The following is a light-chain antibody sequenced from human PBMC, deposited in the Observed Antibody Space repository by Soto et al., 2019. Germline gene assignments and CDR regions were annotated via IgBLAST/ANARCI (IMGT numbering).Light chain of an antibody. CDR3: QQGHTWSLT. CDR1: QSITTA. Sequence: EIVMTQSPATLSVSPGARATLSCRASQSITTALAWYQQKPGQPPRLLFYPPSARATGVPARFTGSGSGSEFTLTFSGVQSEDFAVYYCQQGHTWSLTVGQGTRLEI. J-gene: IGKJ2*01. V-gene: IGKV3-15*01. CDR2: PPS.